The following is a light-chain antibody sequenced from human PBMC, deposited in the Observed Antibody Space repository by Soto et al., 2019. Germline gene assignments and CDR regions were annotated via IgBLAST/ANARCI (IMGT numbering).Light chain of an antibody. CDR3: SSYADTNNLV. CDR2: EVT. Sequence: QSALIQPPSASGSPGHSITISCTGTGSDVASYDYVSWYQQRPGRAHKLIIFEVTRRPSGVPDRFSGSKSGNTASLTVSGLQAEDEADYYCSSYADTNNLVFGGGTKLTVL. CDR1: GSDVASYDY. V-gene: IGLV2-8*01. J-gene: IGLJ2*01.